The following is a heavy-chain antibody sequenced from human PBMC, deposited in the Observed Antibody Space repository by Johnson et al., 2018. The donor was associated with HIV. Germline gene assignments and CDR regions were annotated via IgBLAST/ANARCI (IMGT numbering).Heavy chain of an antibody. CDR2: IKSESDGGTT. CDR3: TTAVVIDAFDI. J-gene: IGHJ3*02. V-gene: IGHV3-15*01. CDR1: EFTFSNAW. Sequence: LVESGGSLRLSCAASEFTFSNAWMTWVRQAPGKGLEWVGRIKSESDGGTTDYAAPVNGRFTISRDDSKNTLFLQMSSLKTDDPAVYYCTTAVVIDAFDIWGQGTMVTVSS. D-gene: IGHD3-16*02.